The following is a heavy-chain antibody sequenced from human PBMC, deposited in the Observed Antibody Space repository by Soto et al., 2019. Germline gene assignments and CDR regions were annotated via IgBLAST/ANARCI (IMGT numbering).Heavy chain of an antibody. Sequence: SETLSLTCAVSGGSISSGGYSWSWIRQPPGKGLEWIGYIYHSGSTYYNPSLKSRVTISVDTSKNQFSLRLSSVTAADTAVYYCARVWGGAFDFWGQGTMVTVSS. J-gene: IGHJ3*01. V-gene: IGHV4-30-2*01. CDR3: ARVWGGAFDF. D-gene: IGHD3-10*01. CDR1: GGSISSGGYS. CDR2: IYHSGST.